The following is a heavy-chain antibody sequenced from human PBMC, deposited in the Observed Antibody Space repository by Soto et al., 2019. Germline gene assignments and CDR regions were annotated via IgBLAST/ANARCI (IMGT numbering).Heavy chain of an antibody. Sequence: ASVKVSCTASGYTFTNDYMHWVRQAPGQGLEWMGIINPSGGSTSYAQKFQGRVTMTRDTSTSTVYMELSSLRSEDTAVFYCARDRGRSSSGYFDAFDIWGQGTMVTVSS. J-gene: IGHJ3*02. CDR1: GYTFTNDY. CDR3: ARDRGRSSSGYFDAFDI. V-gene: IGHV1-46*01. CDR2: INPSGGST. D-gene: IGHD3-22*01.